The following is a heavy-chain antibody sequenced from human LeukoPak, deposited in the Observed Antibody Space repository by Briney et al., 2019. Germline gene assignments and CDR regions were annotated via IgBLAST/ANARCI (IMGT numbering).Heavy chain of an antibody. Sequence: GRSLRLSCAASGFTFSSYGMHWVRQAPGKGLEWVAVISYDGSNKYYADSVKGRFTISRDNSKNTLYLQMNSLRAEDTAVYYCAKSRGDLIDYWGQGTLDTVSS. J-gene: IGHJ4*02. CDR2: ISYDGSNK. D-gene: IGHD3-16*01. V-gene: IGHV3-30*18. CDR3: AKSRGDLIDY. CDR1: GFTFSSYG.